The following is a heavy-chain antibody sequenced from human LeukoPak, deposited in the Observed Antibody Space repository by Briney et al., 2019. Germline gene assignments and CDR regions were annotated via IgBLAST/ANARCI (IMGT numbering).Heavy chain of an antibody. D-gene: IGHD3-10*01. Sequence: PGGSLRLSCAASGFTFSRHWMSWVRQAPGKGLEWVANIKQDGSQRYYVDSVKGRFTIPRDNAKNSLYLQMNSLRAEDTAVYYCTKDGSGVPSWFDSWGQGTLVTVSS. CDR3: TKDGSGVPSWFDS. CDR2: IKQDGSQR. V-gene: IGHV3-7*04. J-gene: IGHJ5*01. CDR1: GFTFSRHW.